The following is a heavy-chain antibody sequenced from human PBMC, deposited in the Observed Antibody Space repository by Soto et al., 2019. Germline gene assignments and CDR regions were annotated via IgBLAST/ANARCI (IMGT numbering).Heavy chain of an antibody. Sequence: GGSLRLSCAASGFTFSNAWMSWVRQAPGKGLEWVGRIKSKTDGGTTDYAAPVKGRFTISRDDSKNTLYLQMNSLKTEDTAVYYCARDGGSYAFDPWGLGTLVTVSS. V-gene: IGHV3-15*01. CDR1: GFTFSNAW. CDR2: IKSKTDGGTT. J-gene: IGHJ5*02. CDR3: ARDGGSYAFDP. D-gene: IGHD3-16*01.